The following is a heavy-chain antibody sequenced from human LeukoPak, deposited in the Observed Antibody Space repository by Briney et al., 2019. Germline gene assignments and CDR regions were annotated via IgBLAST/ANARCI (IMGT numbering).Heavy chain of an antibody. CDR3: ARDLELLLFDY. V-gene: IGHV3-20*04. CDR2: INWNGGST. Sequence: GGSLRLSCAASGFTFDDYGMSWVRQAPGKGLEWVSGINWNGGSTGYADSVKGRFTISRDNAKNSLYLQMNSLRAEDTAVYYCARDLELLLFDYWGQGTLVTVSS. J-gene: IGHJ4*02. D-gene: IGHD2-15*01. CDR1: GFTFDDYG.